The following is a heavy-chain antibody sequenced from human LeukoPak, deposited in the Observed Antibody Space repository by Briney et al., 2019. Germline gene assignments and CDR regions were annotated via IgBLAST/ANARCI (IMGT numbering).Heavy chain of an antibody. J-gene: IGHJ3*02. CDR3: ARRQLWARGAFDI. CDR2: IYPGDSDT. Sequence: GESLKISCKGSGYSFTSYWIGWVRQMPGKGLGWMGIIYPGDSDTRYSPSFQGQVTISADKSISTAYLQWSSLKASGTAMYYCARRQLWARGAFDIWGQGTMVTVSS. D-gene: IGHD5-18*01. CDR1: GYSFTSYW. V-gene: IGHV5-51*01.